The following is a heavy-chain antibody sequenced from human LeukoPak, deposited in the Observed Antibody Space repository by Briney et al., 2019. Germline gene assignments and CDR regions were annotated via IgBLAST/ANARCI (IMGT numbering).Heavy chain of an antibody. V-gene: IGHV3-48*01. CDR1: GFTFSSYW. Sequence: GGSLRLSCAASGFTFSSYWMHWVRQAPGKGLEWVSYISSSGSTIYYADSVKGRFTISRDNAKNSVYLQMNSLRADDTAVYYCARVGATNAFSGTFDYWGQGTLVTVSS. J-gene: IGHJ4*02. CDR2: ISSSGSTI. CDR3: ARVGATNAFSGTFDY. D-gene: IGHD1-26*01.